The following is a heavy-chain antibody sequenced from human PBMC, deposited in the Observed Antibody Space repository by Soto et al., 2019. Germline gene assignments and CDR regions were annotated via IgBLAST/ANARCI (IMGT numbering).Heavy chain of an antibody. D-gene: IGHD2-21*01. V-gene: IGHV4-34*01. CDR1: GGSFRGYY. Sequence: QVRLQQWGAGLLKPSETLALTCAVHGGSFRGYYWSWIRQPPGKGLEWIGEINHSGGTNYNPSLKSRVSMSVDASKHQFSLQLSSVTAADTAVYYCTRLWSSNEGSSWGQGTLVAVSS. CDR2: INHSGGT. CDR3: TRLWSSNEGSS. J-gene: IGHJ4*02.